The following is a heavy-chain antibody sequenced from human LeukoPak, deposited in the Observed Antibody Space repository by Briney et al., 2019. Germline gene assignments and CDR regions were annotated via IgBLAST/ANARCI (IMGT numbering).Heavy chain of an antibody. D-gene: IGHD1-26*01. CDR1: GFTFSSYS. Sequence: GGSLRLSCAASGFTFSSYSMNWVRQAPGKGLEWVSSISSSSSYIYYADSVKGRFTISRDNAKNSLYLQMNSLRAEDTAVYYCARGSEYSGTPGAFDIRGQGTMVTVSS. J-gene: IGHJ3*02. V-gene: IGHV3-21*01. CDR2: ISSSSSYI. CDR3: ARGSEYSGTPGAFDI.